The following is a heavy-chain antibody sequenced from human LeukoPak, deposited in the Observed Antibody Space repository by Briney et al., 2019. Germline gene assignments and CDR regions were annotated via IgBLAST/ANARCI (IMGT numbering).Heavy chain of an antibody. D-gene: IGHD3-3*01. CDR2: IIPIFGTA. V-gene: IGHV1-69*01. J-gene: IGHJ6*03. CDR3: AREEYYDFWVRNYYYMDV. Sequence: SVKVSCKASGGTFSSYAISWVRQAPGQGLEWMGGIIPIFGTANYAQKFQGRVTITADESTSTAYMELSSLRSEDTAVHYCAREEYYDFWVRNYYYMDVWGKGTTVTVSS. CDR1: GGTFSSYA.